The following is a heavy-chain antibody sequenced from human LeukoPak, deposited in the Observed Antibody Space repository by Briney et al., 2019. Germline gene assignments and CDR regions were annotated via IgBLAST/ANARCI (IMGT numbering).Heavy chain of an antibody. CDR2: FDPEDGET. J-gene: IGHJ6*03. CDR3: AILNSSSSAHYYYYYYMDV. D-gene: IGHD6-13*01. CDR1: GYTLTELS. Sequence: ASVKVSCKVSGYTLTELSMHWVRQAPGKGLEWMGGFDPEDGETIYAQKFQGRVTMTEDTSTDTAYMELSSLRSEDTAVYYRAILNSSSSAHYYYYYYMDVWGKGTTVTVSS. V-gene: IGHV1-24*01.